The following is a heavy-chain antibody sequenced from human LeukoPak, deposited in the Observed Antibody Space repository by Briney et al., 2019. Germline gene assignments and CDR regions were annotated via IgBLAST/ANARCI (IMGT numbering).Heavy chain of an antibody. Sequence: GASVKVSCKASGGTFSSYAISWVRQAPGQGLEWMGGIIPIFGTANYAQKFQGRVTMTRDTSISTAYMELSRLRSDDTAVYYCARDAYYYGSGVLLSWGQGTLVTVSS. CDR1: GGTFSSYA. CDR3: ARDAYYYGSGVLLS. V-gene: IGHV1-69*05. J-gene: IGHJ5*02. D-gene: IGHD3-10*01. CDR2: IIPIFGTA.